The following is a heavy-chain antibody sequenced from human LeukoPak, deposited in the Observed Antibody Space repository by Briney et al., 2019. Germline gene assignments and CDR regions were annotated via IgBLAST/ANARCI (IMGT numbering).Heavy chain of an antibody. D-gene: IGHD2-15*01. V-gene: IGHV1-18*01. Sequence: ASVKVSCKPSGYTFSNYGITWVRQAPGQGLEWMGWISTYYGNTNYAQKLQGRVTMTTDTSTSTAYMELRSLRSDDTAVYYCASATLRCSGGSCYEMDVWGKGTTVTVSS. J-gene: IGHJ6*04. CDR2: ISTYYGNT. CDR3: ASATLRCSGGSCYEMDV. CDR1: GYTFSNYG.